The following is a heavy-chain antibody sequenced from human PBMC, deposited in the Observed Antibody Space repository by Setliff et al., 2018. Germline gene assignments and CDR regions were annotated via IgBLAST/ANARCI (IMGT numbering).Heavy chain of an antibody. CDR3: ARALGSGSYYGSRPFHSDY. D-gene: IGHD3-10*01. V-gene: IGHV4-61*09. CDR1: GGSISIGSNY. J-gene: IGHJ4*02. Sequence: SETLSLTCTVSGGSISIGSNYWSWIRQPAGRGLEWIGHIDRSGNTKFNPSLKSRVTISGDRSKNQFSLELSSVTAADTAVYYCARALGSGSYYGSRPFHSDYWGQGILVTVSS. CDR2: IDRSGNT.